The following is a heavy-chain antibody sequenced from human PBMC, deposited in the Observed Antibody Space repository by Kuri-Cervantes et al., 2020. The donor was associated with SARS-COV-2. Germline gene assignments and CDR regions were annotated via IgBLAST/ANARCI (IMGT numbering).Heavy chain of an antibody. V-gene: IGHV3-7*05. Sequence: GESLKISCAASGFMFSNYWMSWVRQPKGKGLEWVAKVKADGSETYHADSVKGRFIVSRDNVKKSLDLQMNSLRLEDTAIYYCARDKFGAYDHDGGGYYTSSDHWFDHWGQGTRVTVSS. CDR3: ARDKFGAYDHDGGGYYTSSDHWFDH. CDR1: GFMFSNYW. J-gene: IGHJ5*02. CDR2: VKADGSET. D-gene: IGHD3-22*01.